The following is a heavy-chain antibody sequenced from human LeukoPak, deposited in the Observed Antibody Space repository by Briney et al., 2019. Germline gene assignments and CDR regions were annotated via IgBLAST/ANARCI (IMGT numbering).Heavy chain of an antibody. Sequence: GGSLRLSCEASGLIFDDYVMDLVRQSPGKGLEWVSGITWDGYKIDYVDSVKGRFTISRDNTRNSLFLQMNRVRVENTAFYYCGKGYSSSWSGYFDSWGQGTLVTVAS. CDR2: ITWDGYKI. J-gene: IGHJ4*02. D-gene: IGHD5-18*01. CDR1: GLIFDDYV. V-gene: IGHV3-9*01. CDR3: GKGYSSSWSGYFDS.